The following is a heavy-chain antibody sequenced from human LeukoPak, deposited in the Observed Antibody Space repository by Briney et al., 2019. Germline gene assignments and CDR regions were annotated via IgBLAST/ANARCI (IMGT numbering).Heavy chain of an antibody. Sequence: ASVKVSCKASGGTFSSYAISWERQAPGQGLEWMGGLIPIFGTANYAQKFQGRVTITADKSTSTAYMELSSLRSEDTAVYYCASSCRSGYYYYGMDVWGKGTTVTVSS. V-gene: IGHV1-69*06. CDR2: LIPIFGTA. J-gene: IGHJ6*04. CDR3: ASSCRSGYYYYGMDV. CDR1: GGTFSSYA. D-gene: IGHD6-6*01.